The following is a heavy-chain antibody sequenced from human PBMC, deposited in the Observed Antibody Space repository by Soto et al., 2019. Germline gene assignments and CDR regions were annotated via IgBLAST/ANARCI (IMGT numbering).Heavy chain of an antibody. D-gene: IGHD2-2*01. V-gene: IGHV1-46*01. Sequence: ASVKVSCKASGYTFTSYAMHWVRQAPGQRLEWMGWINPSGGSTSYAQKFQGRVTMTRDTSTSTVYMELSSLRSEDTAVYYCARETAVHSLWLDPWGQGTLVTVSS. J-gene: IGHJ5*02. CDR2: INPSGGST. CDR1: GYTFTSYA. CDR3: ARETAVHSLWLDP.